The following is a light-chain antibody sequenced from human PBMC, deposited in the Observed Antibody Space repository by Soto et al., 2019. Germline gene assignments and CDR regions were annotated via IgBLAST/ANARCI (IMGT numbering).Light chain of an antibody. Sequence: EIVLTQSPGTLSLSPGEGATLACRASQSVPSTYFAWYQQKSGQPPRLLISGTSNRATGIPDRFSGSGSGRDFTLTISRLEPEDFAVYFCQQFGNSPWTFGQGTKVDI. CDR3: QQFGNSPWT. J-gene: IGKJ1*01. V-gene: IGKV3-20*01. CDR2: GTS. CDR1: QSVPSTY.